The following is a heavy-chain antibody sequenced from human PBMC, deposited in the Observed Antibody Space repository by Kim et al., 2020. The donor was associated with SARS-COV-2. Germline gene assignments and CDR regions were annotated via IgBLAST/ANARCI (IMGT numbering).Heavy chain of an antibody. V-gene: IGHV4-39*01. CDR3: HSSGGYAAQVGY. Sequence: SYNPAVKSRVTISVDTSKNQFSLKLSSVTAADSAVYYCHSSGGYAAQVGYWGQGTLVTVSS. J-gene: IGHJ4*02. D-gene: IGHD6-19*01.